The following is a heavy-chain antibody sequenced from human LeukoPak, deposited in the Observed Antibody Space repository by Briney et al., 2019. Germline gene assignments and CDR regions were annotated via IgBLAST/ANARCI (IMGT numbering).Heavy chain of an antibody. CDR1: GFTFSTYW. D-gene: IGHD2-2*02. CDR2: INQDGSEI. V-gene: IGHV3-7*01. CDR3: ARAWRCVSTSCYTYFDP. Sequence: GGSLRLSCAASGFTFSTYWMTWVRQAPGKGLEWVANINQDGSEIFYMDSVKGRFTISRDNAKNSLFLQMNSLRTEDTALYYCARAWRCVSTSCYTYFDPWGQGTLVTVSP. J-gene: IGHJ5*02.